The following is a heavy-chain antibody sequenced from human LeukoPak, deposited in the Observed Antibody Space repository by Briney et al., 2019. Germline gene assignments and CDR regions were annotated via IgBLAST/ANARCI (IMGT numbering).Heavy chain of an antibody. CDR3: ARGNDILTGYFF. V-gene: IGHV1-69*13. Sequence: SVKVSCKASGGTFSGYAISWVRQAPGQGLEWMGGIIPIFGTANYAQKFQGRVTITADESTSTAYMELSSLRSEDTAVYYCARGNDILTGYFFWGQGTLVTVSS. CDR1: GGTFSGYA. D-gene: IGHD3-9*01. CDR2: IIPIFGTA. J-gene: IGHJ4*02.